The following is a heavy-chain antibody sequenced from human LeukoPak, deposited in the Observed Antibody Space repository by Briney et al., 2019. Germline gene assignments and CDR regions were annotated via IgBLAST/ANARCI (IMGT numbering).Heavy chain of an antibody. CDR1: GFTFSSYW. Sequence: GGSLRLSCAASGFTFSSYWMHWVRQAPGKGLVWVSRINSDGSSTSYADSVKGRFTISRDNAKNTLYLQMNSLRAEDTAVYYCARDMTTVTSVYYYYYYMDVWGKGTTVTISS. CDR2: INSDGSST. V-gene: IGHV3-74*01. CDR3: ARDMTTVTSVYYYYYYMDV. D-gene: IGHD4-17*01. J-gene: IGHJ6*03.